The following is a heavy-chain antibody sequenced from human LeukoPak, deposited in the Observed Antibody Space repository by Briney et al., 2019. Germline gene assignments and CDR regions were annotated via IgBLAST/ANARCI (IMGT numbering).Heavy chain of an antibody. D-gene: IGHD6-6*01. CDR3: ARGPSSIASPGLPCYYYGMDV. CDR2: IIPIFGTA. J-gene: IGHJ6*02. Sequence: SVKVSCKASGGTFSSYAISWVRQAPGQGLEWMGGIIPIFGTANYAQKFQGRVTITADESTSTAYMELSSLRSEDTAVYYCARGPSSIASPGLPCYYYGMDVWGQGTTVTVSS. CDR1: GGTFSSYA. V-gene: IGHV1-69*13.